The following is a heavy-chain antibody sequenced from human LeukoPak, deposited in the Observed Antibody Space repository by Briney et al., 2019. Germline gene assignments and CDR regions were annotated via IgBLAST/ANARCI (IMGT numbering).Heavy chain of an antibody. CDR3: AKEPNAYSSGWYFQN. CDR2: ISHDGTTT. J-gene: IGHJ1*01. V-gene: IGHV3-30*18. Sequence: GGSLRLSCAASGFTFSNYGMQWVRGAPGKGVEGVAVISHDGTTTFYADTVKGRITSSRDNSKNTLDLQMDSQRVEDTAVYFCAKEPNAYSSGWYFQNWGQGTLVTVSS. D-gene: IGHD6-25*01. CDR1: GFTFSNYG.